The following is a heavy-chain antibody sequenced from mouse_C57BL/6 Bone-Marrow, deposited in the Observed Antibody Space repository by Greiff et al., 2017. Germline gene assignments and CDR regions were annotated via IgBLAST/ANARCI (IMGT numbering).Heavy chain of an antibody. CDR2: IRLKSDNYAT. CDR3: TGRIYYGSHHYFDY. CDR1: GFTFSNYW. Sequence: VQLKESGGGLVQPGGSMKLSCVASGFTFSNYWMNWVRQSPEKGLEWVAQIRLKSDNYATHYAESVKGRFTISRDDSKSSVYLQMNNLRAEDTGIYYCTGRIYYGSHHYFDYWGQGTTLTVSS. D-gene: IGHD1-1*01. V-gene: IGHV6-3*01. J-gene: IGHJ2*01.